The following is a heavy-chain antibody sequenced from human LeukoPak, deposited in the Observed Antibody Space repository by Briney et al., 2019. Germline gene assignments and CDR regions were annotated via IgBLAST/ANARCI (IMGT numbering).Heavy chain of an antibody. CDR2: ISYDGSNK. J-gene: IGHJ6*03. CDR1: GFTFSSYA. D-gene: IGHD3-22*01. Sequence: PGGSLRLSCAASGFTFSSYAMHWVRQAPGKGLEWVAVISYDGSNKYYADSVKGRFTNSRDNSKNTLYLQMNSLRAEDTAVYYCARDGAPHYDKASYMDVWGKGTTVTVSS. V-gene: IGHV3-30*01. CDR3: ARDGAPHYDKASYMDV.